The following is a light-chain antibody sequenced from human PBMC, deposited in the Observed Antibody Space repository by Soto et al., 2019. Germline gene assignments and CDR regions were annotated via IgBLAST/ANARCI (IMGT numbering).Light chain of an antibody. CDR3: QYYGGSPRT. CDR1: ESVAS. Sequence: EIFLTQSPGTLCLSPGEGTTLSCRASESVASLAWYQQKPGQAPRLLIYGASTRATGIPDRFSGSGSGTDFTLTISRLEPEDFAVYYCQYYGGSPRTFGRGTKVDIK. CDR2: GAS. J-gene: IGKJ1*01. V-gene: IGKV3-20*01.